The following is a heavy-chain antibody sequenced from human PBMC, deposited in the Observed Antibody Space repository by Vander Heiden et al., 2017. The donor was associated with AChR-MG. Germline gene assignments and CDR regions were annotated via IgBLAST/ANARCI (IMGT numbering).Heavy chain of an antibody. V-gene: IGHV3-23*01. J-gene: IGHJ4*02. CDR3: TKQIVRRPCFDS. CDR2: ISGCGGCA. Sequence: EVQLLESGGGLVQPGGSLRLSCAASGFTFSRYAMSWVRQAPVTGLGCVSAISGCGGCAYCPDSIYSHYSNSTVYSQITLYLPMNTLGAYDTAVSSCTKQIVRRPCFDSWGQGTLVTVSS. D-gene: IGHD2-2*01. CDR1: GFTFSRYA.